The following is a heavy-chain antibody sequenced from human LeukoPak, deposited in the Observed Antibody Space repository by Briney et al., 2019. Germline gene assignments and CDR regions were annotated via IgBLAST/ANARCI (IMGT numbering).Heavy chain of an antibody. V-gene: IGHV3-48*03. CDR3: GRGDYSSSWYLDH. CDR2: ISTSGSTI. D-gene: IGHD6-13*01. Sequence: GGSLRLSCAASGFNFSSYEMIWVRQAPGKGLEWISYISTSGSTIYYGDSVEGRFTISRDNAKNSLYIQMNSLRAEDTAVYYCGRGDYSSSWYLDHWGQGTLVTVSS. J-gene: IGHJ4*02. CDR1: GFNFSSYE.